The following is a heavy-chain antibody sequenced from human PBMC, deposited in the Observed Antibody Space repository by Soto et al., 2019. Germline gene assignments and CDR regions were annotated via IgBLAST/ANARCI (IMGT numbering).Heavy chain of an antibody. CDR1: GFTFSDYY. D-gene: IGHD5-12*01. J-gene: IGHJ4*02. Sequence: QVQLVESGGGLVKPGGSLRLSCAASGFTFSDYYMSWIRQAPGKWLEWVSYISSSSSYTNYADSVKGRFTISRDNAKNSLYLEMNSLRAEDTAVYYCARDHHRYSGYDYVDYWGQGTLVPVSS. V-gene: IGHV3-11*05. CDR3: ARDHHRYSGYDYVDY. CDR2: ISSSSSYT.